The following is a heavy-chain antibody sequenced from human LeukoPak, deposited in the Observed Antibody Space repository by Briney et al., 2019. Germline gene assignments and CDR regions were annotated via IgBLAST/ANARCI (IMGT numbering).Heavy chain of an antibody. Sequence: ASVKVSCKASGYTFTGYYMHWVRQAPGQGLEWMGRINPNSGGTNYAQKFQGRVTMTRDTSISTAYMELSRLRSDDTAVYYCARDPVYSSSWGGNDCWGQGTLVTVSS. CDR2: INPNSGGT. CDR1: GYTFTGYY. V-gene: IGHV1-2*06. J-gene: IGHJ4*02. CDR3: ARDPVYSSSWGGNDC. D-gene: IGHD6-13*01.